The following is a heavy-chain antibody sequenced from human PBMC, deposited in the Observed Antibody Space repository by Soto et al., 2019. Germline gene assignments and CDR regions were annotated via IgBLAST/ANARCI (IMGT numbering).Heavy chain of an antibody. V-gene: IGHV4-39*01. J-gene: IGHJ4*02. Sequence: QLQLQESGPGLVKPSETLSLTCTVSGGSISSSSYYWGWIRQPPGKGLEWIGSIYYSGSTNYNPSRMSRITISVDTSKTQFSLRVGSVTAADTAVYYCARHDDCSSTSCYAGNFDYWGQGTLVSVSS. CDR3: ARHDDCSSTSCYAGNFDY. D-gene: IGHD2-2*01. CDR2: IYYSGST. CDR1: GGSISSSSYY.